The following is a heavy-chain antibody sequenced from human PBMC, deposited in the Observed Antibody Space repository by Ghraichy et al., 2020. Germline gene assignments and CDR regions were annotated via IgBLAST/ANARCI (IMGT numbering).Heavy chain of an antibody. Sequence: SETLSLTCAVYGGSFSGYYWSWIRQPPGKGLEWIGEINHSGSTNYNPSLKSRVTISVDTSKNQFSLKLSSVTTADTAVYYCARLRRIAAAGTRENYYYYYGIDVWGQGTTVTVSS. CDR1: GGSFSGYY. V-gene: IGHV4-34*01. J-gene: IGHJ6*02. CDR2: INHSGST. D-gene: IGHD6-13*01. CDR3: ARLRRIAAAGTRENYYYYYGIDV.